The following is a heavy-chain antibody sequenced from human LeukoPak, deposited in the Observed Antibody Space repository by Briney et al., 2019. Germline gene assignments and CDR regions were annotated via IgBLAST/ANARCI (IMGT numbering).Heavy chain of an antibody. V-gene: IGHV4-59*08. Sequence: PSETLSLTCTVSGGSISSYYWSWIRQPPGKGLEWIGYIYYSGSTNYNPSLKSRVTISVDTSKNQFSLKLSSVTAADTAVYYCARHVKVRGVIITRYYYYYMDVWGKGTTVTISS. CDR2: IYYSGST. CDR3: ARHVKVRGVIITRYYYYYMDV. CDR1: GGSISSYY. J-gene: IGHJ6*03. D-gene: IGHD3-10*01.